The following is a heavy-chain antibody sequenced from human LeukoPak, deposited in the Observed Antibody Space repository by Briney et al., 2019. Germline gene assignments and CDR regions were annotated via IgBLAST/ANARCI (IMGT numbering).Heavy chain of an antibody. CDR3: ARDRGGTYRFDY. CDR2: FYYSGST. Sequence: PSETLSLTCTVSGGSISSYYWSWIRQPPGKGREWIGYFYYSGSTNYNPSLKSRVTISVDTSKNQFSLKLSSVTAADTAVYYCARDRGGTYRFDYWGQGSLVTVSS. V-gene: IGHV4-59*01. D-gene: IGHD1-26*01. CDR1: GGSISSYY. J-gene: IGHJ4*02.